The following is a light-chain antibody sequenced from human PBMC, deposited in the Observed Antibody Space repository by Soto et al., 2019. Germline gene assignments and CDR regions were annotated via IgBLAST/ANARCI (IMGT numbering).Light chain of an antibody. CDR2: DVS. Sequence: ALAQPASVSGSPGQSIAISCTGTSSDVGRYNYVSWFQQHPGKAPKLMIYDVSNRPSGVSDRFSGSKSGNTASLTISGLQAEDEADYYCSSYTSSNTFVFGTGTKVTVL. V-gene: IGLV2-14*01. J-gene: IGLJ1*01. CDR3: SSYTSSNTFV. CDR1: SSDVGRYNY.